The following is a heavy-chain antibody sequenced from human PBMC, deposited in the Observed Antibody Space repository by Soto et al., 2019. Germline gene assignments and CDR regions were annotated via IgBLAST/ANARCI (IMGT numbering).Heavy chain of an antibody. CDR3: ARDRYSGYVGNGYRY. D-gene: IGHD5-12*01. J-gene: IGHJ4*02. V-gene: IGHV3-48*02. Sequence: LRLSCAASGFIFSHYSMNWVRQAPGKGLEWVSYISSSSTTVYYADSVKGRFTISRDNANSSLYLQMNSLRDEDTAVYYCARDRYSGYVGNGYRYRGQGTLVTVSS. CDR1: GFIFSHYS. CDR2: ISSSSTTV.